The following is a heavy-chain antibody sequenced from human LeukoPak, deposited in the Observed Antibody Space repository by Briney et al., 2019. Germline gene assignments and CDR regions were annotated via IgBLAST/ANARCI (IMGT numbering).Heavy chain of an antibody. J-gene: IGHJ6*03. V-gene: IGHV4-31*03. D-gene: IGHD2-15*01. CDR3: ARASGGTRTLYYMDV. Sequence: SETLSLTCTVSGGSISSGGYYWSWIRQHPGKGLEWIGYIYYSGSTYYNPSLKSRVTISVDTSKNQFSLKLSSVTAADTAVYYCARASGGTRTLYYMDVWGKGTTVTVSS. CDR1: GGSISSGGYY. CDR2: IYYSGST.